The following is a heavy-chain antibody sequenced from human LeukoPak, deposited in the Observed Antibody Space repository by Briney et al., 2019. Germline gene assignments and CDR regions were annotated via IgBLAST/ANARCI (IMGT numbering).Heavy chain of an antibody. CDR1: GLTFYDQA. CDR3: ASQTKYYSGSAGSYWGVLDY. V-gene: IGHV3-43*02. CDR2: SGNDGST. J-gene: IGHJ3*01. D-gene: IGHD3-10*01. Sequence: GGSLRLSCAASGLTFYDQAMHWVRQAPGTGRVWVSLSGNDGSTYYADSVRGRFTISRDISKNSLYLEMSSLRTEDTALYHCASQTKYYSGSAGSYWGVLDYWGQGTMVTVSS.